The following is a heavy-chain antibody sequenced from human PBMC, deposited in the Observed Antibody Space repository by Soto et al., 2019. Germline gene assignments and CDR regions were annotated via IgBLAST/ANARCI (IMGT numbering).Heavy chain of an antibody. CDR2: ISYTGSA. CDR1: GGSISYSY. Sequence: QVQLQESGPGLVKPSETLSLTCTVSGGSISYSYWTWIRQPPGKGLEWIGYISYTGSANYNASLKSLLTISVDTSKNQFSLKLSSVTAADTALYYCARVNYGDYYYGMDVWGQGTTVTVSS. V-gene: IGHV4-59*01. D-gene: IGHD4-17*01. J-gene: IGHJ6*02. CDR3: ARVNYGDYYYGMDV.